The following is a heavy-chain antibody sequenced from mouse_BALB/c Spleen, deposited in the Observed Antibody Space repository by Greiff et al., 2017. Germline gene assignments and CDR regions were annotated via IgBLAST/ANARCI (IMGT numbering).Heavy chain of an antibody. D-gene: IGHD1-1*02. CDR3: AGGGFPYYFDY. J-gene: IGHJ2*01. CDR1: GFTFSSFG. V-gene: IGHV5-17*02. CDR2: ISSGSSTI. Sequence: EVMLVESGGGLVQPGGSRKLSCAASGFTFSSFGMHWVRQAPEKGLEWVAYISSGSSTIYYADTVKGRFTISRDNPKNTLFLQMTSLRSEDTAMYYCAGGGFPYYFDYWGQGTTLTVSS.